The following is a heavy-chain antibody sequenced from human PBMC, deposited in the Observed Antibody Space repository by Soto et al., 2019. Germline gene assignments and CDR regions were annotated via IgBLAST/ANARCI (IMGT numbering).Heavy chain of an antibody. D-gene: IGHD2-21*02. J-gene: IGHJ1*01. V-gene: IGHV1-69*12. CDR1: GGTFSSYA. CDR3: ARDREAYCGGDCYSRYFQH. CDR2: IIPIFGTA. Sequence: QVQLVQSGAEVKKPGSSVKVSCKASGGTFSSYAISWVRQAPGQGLEWMGGIIPIFGTANYAQKFQGRVTITADESTSTAYMELSRLRCEDTAVYYCARDREAYCGGDCYSRYFQHWGQGTLVTVSS.